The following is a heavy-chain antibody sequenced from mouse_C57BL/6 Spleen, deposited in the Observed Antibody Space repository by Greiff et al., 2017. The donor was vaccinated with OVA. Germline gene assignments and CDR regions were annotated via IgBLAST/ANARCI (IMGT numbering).Heavy chain of an antibody. J-gene: IGHJ3*01. V-gene: IGHV1-52*01. Sequence: QVQLQQPGAELVRPGSSVKLSCKASGYTFTSYWMHWVKQRPIQGLEWIGNIDPTDSDTHSNQKFKDKATLTVDKSSSTAYMQLSSLTSEDSAVYYCARGLTGTGAWFAYWGQGTLVTVSA. CDR3: ARGLTGTGAWFAY. D-gene: IGHD4-1*01. CDR1: GYTFTSYW. CDR2: IDPTDSDT.